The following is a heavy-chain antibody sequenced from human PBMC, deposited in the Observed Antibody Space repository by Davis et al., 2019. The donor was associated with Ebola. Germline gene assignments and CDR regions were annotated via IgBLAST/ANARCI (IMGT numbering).Heavy chain of an antibody. D-gene: IGHD3-3*02. CDR2: ISAYNGNT. CDR3: AREEHTLLVWDY. V-gene: IGHV1-18*01. Sequence: AASVKVSCKASGYTFSSYAMQWVRQPPGQRLEWMGWISAYNGNTNYAQKLQGRVTMTTDTSTSTAYMELRSLRSDDTAVYYCAREEHTLLVWDYWGQGTLVTVSS. J-gene: IGHJ4*02. CDR1: GYTFSSYA.